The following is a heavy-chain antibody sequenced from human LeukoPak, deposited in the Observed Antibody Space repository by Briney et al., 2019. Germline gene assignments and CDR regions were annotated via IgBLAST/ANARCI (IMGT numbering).Heavy chain of an antibody. CDR2: IYPGDSDT. CDR3: ARLHYDILTGSLTGFDY. J-gene: IGHJ4*02. V-gene: IGHV5-51*01. CDR1: GYSFTSYW. D-gene: IGHD3-9*01. Sequence: GESLKISCKGSGYSFTSYWIGWVRQMPGKGLEWMGIIYPGDSDTRYSPSFQGQVTISADKSISTAYLQRSSLKASDTAMYYCARLHYDILTGSLTGFDYWGQGTLVTVSS.